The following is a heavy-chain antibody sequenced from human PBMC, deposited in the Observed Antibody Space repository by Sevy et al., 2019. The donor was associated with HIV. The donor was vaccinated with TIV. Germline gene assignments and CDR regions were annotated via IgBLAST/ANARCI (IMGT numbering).Heavy chain of an antibody. CDR2: ISYDGSNK. CDR1: GFTFSSYA. V-gene: IGHV3-30-3*01. Sequence: GGSLRLSCAASGFTFSSYAMHWVRPAPGKGLEWVAVISYDGSNKYYADSVKGRFTISRDNSKNTLYLQMNSLRAEDTAVYYCARDHSSGWDYWGQGTLVTVSS. D-gene: IGHD3-22*01. CDR3: ARDHSSGWDY. J-gene: IGHJ4*02.